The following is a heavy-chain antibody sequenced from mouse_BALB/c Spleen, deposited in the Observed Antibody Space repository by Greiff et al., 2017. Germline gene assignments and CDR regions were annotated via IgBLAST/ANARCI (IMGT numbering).Heavy chain of an antibody. CDR3: AREEVTGYYFDY. V-gene: IGHV1-14*01. D-gene: IGHD4-1*01. CDR2: INPYNDGT. CDR1: GYTFTSYV. Sequence: EVQLQQSGPELVKPGASVKMSCKASGYTFTSYVMHWVKQKPGQGLELIGYINPYNDGTKYNEKFKGKATLTSDKSSSTAYMELSSLTSEDSAVYYCAREEVTGYYFDYWGQGTTLTVSS. J-gene: IGHJ2*01.